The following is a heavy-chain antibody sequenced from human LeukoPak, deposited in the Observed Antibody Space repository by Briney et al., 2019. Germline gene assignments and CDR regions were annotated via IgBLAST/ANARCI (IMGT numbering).Heavy chain of an antibody. CDR3: ARGRGSSGWYSVHWYFDL. D-gene: IGHD6-19*01. V-gene: IGHV1-8*01. CDR1: GYTFTSYD. J-gene: IGHJ2*01. Sequence: ASVKVSCKASGYTFTSYDINWVRQATGQGLEWMGWMNPNSGNTGYARKFQGRVTMTRNTSISTAYMELSSLRSEDTAVYYCARGRGSSGWYSVHWYFDLWGRGTLVTVSS. CDR2: MNPNSGNT.